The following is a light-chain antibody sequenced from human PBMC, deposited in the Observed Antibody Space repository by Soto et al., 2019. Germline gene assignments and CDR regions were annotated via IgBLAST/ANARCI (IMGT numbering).Light chain of an antibody. CDR1: QSVSSNY. Sequence: ENGVKQSVGALSLSPGERATLSYRASQSVSSNYLAWYQQQPGPAPRLLIYESSKGATGIAARFSGGGSGTYFTLTISILEPEDVAVYCSQQPSNRPQTFGQGTKLDIK. CDR2: ESS. J-gene: IGKJ1*01. CDR3: QQPSNRPQT. V-gene: IGKV3-11*01.